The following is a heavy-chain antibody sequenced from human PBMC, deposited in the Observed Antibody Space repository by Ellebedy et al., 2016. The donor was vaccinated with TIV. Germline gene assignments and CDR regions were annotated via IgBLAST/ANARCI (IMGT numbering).Heavy chain of an antibody. CDR1: GGTFSSYA. CDR3: ARWESSGSYNQNYYYGMDV. J-gene: IGHJ6*02. V-gene: IGHV1-69*04. D-gene: IGHD1-26*01. CDR2: IIPILGIA. Sequence: SVKVSXXASGGTFSSYAISWVRQAPGQGLEWMGRIIPILGIANYAQKFQGRVTITADKSTSTAYMELSSLRSEDTAVYYCARWESSGSYNQNYYYGMDVWGQGTTVTVSS.